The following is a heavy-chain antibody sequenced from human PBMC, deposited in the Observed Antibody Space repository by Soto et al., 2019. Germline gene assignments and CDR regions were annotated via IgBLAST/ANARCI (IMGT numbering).Heavy chain of an antibody. CDR1: GGSISSGGYY. V-gene: IGHV4-31*03. Sequence: SETLSLTCTVSGGSISSGGYYWSWIRQHPGQGLEWIGYIYYSGSTYYNPSLKSRVTISVDTSKNQFSLKLSAVTAADTAVYYCASGRTNYYDCCGYPNYDYWGQGTLVTVSS. CDR2: IYYSGST. D-gene: IGHD3-22*01. J-gene: IGHJ4*02. CDR3: ASGRTNYYDCCGYPNYDY.